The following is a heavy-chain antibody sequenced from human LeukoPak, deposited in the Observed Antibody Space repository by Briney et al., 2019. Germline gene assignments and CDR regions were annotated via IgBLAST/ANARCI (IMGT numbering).Heavy chain of an antibody. CDR2: IYYSGST. D-gene: IGHD3-22*01. J-gene: IGHJ4*02. CDR3: ARDRRDSSGYYKYYFDY. V-gene: IGHV4-59*01. Sequence: SETLSLTCTVSGGSISNYYWSWIRQPPGKGLEWIGYIYYSGSTNYNPSLKSRVTISVDTSKYQFSLKLSSVTAADTAVYYCARDRRDSSGYYKYYFDYWGQGTLVTVSS. CDR1: GGSISNYY.